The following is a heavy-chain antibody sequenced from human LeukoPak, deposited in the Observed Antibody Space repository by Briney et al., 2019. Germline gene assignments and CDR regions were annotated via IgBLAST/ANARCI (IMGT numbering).Heavy chain of an antibody. CDR1: GGSISSSSYY. Sequence: SETLSLTCTVSGGSISSSSYYWGWIRQPPGKGLEWIGSIYYSGSTYYNPSLKSRVTISVDTSKNQFSLKLSSVTAADTAVYYCARDAHPYDYVWGGYRYTAFDIWGQGTMVTVSS. CDR2: IYYSGST. D-gene: IGHD3-16*02. V-gene: IGHV4-39*07. CDR3: ARDAHPYDYVWGGYRYTAFDI. J-gene: IGHJ3*02.